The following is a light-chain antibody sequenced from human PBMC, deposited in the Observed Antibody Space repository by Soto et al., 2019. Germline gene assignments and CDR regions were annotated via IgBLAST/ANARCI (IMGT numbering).Light chain of an antibody. CDR3: CSLRSGYTMI. CDR1: SSDVGGYKY. J-gene: IGLJ2*01. V-gene: IGLV2-11*01. Sequence: QSALTQPRSASGSPGQSVTISGTGTSSDVGGYKYVSWYRLNPDNAPKLIIYNVNERPSGVPDSFSGSKSGTTASLKISGLQAEDEADYSCCSLRSGYTMIFGGGTKLTVL. CDR2: NVN.